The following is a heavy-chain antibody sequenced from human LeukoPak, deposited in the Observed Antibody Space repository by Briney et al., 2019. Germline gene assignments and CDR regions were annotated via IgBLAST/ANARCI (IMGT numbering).Heavy chain of an antibody. Sequence: PGGSLRLSCAASGFAFSDNYMDWVRQAPGKGLEWVARIRNKVNSYTTECAASVKGRFTISRDDSKNSLFLQMNSLKTEDTAVYYCARGPLDKGYFDYWGQGTLVTVSS. CDR1: GFAFSDNY. V-gene: IGHV3-72*01. D-gene: IGHD3-9*01. CDR3: ARGPLDKGYFDY. J-gene: IGHJ4*02. CDR2: IRNKVNSYTT.